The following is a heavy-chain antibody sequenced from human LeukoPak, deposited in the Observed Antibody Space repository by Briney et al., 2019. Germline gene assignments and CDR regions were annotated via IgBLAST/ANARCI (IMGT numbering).Heavy chain of an antibody. CDR3: ARAAGSTSYIRGWFDP. J-gene: IGHJ5*02. Sequence: PSETLSLTCTVSGGSISSYYWSWIRQPPGKGLEWIGYIYYSGSTNYNPSLKSRVTISVDTSKNQFSLKLSSVTAADTAVYYCARAAGSTSYIRGWFDPWGQGTLVTVSS. D-gene: IGHD2-2*01. CDR1: GGSISSYY. V-gene: IGHV4-59*01. CDR2: IYYSGST.